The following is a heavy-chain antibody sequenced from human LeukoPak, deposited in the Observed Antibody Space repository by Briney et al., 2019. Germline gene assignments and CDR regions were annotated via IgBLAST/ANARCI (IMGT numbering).Heavy chain of an antibody. CDR1: VYTFTSYG. J-gene: IGHJ4*02. CDR3: ARDNERGVTTYFDY. CDR2: ISAYNGNT. V-gene: IGHV1-18*01. D-gene: IGHD4-17*01. Sequence: WASVKVSCKASVYTFTSYGISWVRQAPGQGLEWMGWISAYNGNTNYAQKLQGRVTMTTDTSTSTAYMELRSLRSDDTAVYYCARDNERGVTTYFDYWGQGTLVTVSS.